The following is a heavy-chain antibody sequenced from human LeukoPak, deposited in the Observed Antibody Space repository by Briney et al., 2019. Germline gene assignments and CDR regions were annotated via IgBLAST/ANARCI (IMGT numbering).Heavy chain of an antibody. V-gene: IGHV1-69*04. J-gene: IGHJ6*02. CDR1: GGTFSSYA. CDR2: IIPILGIA. Sequence: SVKVSCKASGGTFSSYAISWVRQAPGQGLEWMGRIIPILGIANYAQKFQGRVTITADKSTSTAYMELRSLRSDDTAVYYCAREPTPLYYYGMDVWGQGTTVTVSS. CDR3: AREPTPLYYYGMDV.